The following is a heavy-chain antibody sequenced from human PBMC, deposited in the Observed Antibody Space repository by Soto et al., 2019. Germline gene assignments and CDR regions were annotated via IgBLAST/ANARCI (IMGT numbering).Heavy chain of an antibody. CDR1: GFTFSSYS. CDR2: ISSSSSTI. CDR3: GRDVNFGLFGY. V-gene: IGHV3-48*01. D-gene: IGHD3-10*01. Sequence: EVQLVESGGGLVQPGGSLRLSCAASGFTFSSYSMNWVRQAPGKGLEWVSYISSSSSTIYYADSVKGRFTISRDNAKNSLYLQRNSLSAEDTAVYYCGRDVNFGLFGYWGQGTLVTVSS. J-gene: IGHJ4*02.